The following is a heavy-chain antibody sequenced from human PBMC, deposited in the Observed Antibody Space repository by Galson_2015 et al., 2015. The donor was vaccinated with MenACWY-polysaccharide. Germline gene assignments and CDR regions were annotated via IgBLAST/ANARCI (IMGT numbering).Heavy chain of an antibody. CDR2: ISTSGAGT. J-gene: IGHJ6*02. CDR1: GFTFSSFA. CDR3: AMDFHNYGMDV. V-gene: IGHV3-23*01. Sequence: SLRLSCAASGFTFSSFAMSWVRQAPGTGLEWVSGISTSGAGTFYADSVKGRFTISRDNSKSTLYLQMNTLRVEDTAIYYCAMDFHNYGMDVWGHGTTVIVSS. D-gene: IGHD3-3*01.